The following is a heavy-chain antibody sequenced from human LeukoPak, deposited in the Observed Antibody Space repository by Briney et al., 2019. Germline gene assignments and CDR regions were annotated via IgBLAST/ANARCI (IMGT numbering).Heavy chain of an antibody. J-gene: IGHJ5*02. CDR1: GGSISSYY. CDR3: ARGPDYGDYEGWFDP. V-gene: IGHV4-59*01. CDR2: IYYSGST. D-gene: IGHD4-17*01. Sequence: SETLSLTCTVSGGSISSYYCSWIRQPPGKGLEWIGYIYYSGSTNYNPSLKSRVTISVDTSKNQFSLKLSSVTAADTAVYYCARGPDYGDYEGWFDPWGQGTLVTVSS.